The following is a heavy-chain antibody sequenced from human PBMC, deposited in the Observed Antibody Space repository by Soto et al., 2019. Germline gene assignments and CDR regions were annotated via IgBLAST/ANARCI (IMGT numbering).Heavy chain of an antibody. V-gene: IGHV3-21*01. CDR1: GLTFSSFS. J-gene: IGHJ6*03. CDR3: VGDAGEQLVRRGFYYYYMDV. D-gene: IGHD6-6*01. CDR2: ILSTSGSI. Sequence: EVQLVESGGGLVKPGGSLRLSCAASGLTFSSFSFNWVRQAPGKGLEWVSFILSTSGSIYYADSVKGRFTISRDNAKNTLEGTINRPEDQDTGEFYGVGDAGEQLVRRGFYYYYMDVFGKGTPVTVSS.